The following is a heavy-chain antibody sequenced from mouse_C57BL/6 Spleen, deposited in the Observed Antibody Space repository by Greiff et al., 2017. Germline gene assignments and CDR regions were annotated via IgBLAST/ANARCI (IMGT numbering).Heavy chain of an antibody. CDR1: GYSITSGYY. D-gene: IGHD4-1*01. Sequence: VQLKESGPGLVKPSQSLSLTCSVTGYSITSGYYWNWIRQFPGNKLEWMGYISYDGSNNYNPSLKNRISITRDTSKNQFFLKLNSVTTEDTATYYCAREGGLGRDYAMDYWGQGTSVTVSS. V-gene: IGHV3-6*01. CDR3: AREGGLGRDYAMDY. CDR2: ISYDGSN. J-gene: IGHJ4*01.